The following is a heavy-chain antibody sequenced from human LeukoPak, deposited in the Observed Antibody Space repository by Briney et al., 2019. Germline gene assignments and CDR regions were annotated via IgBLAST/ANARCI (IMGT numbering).Heavy chain of an antibody. J-gene: IGHJ4*02. CDR2: INSDGSST. V-gene: IGHV3-74*01. CDR1: GFTFSNFW. D-gene: IGHD3-22*01. Sequence: GGSLRLSCAASGFTFSNFWMHWVRQTPGKGLVWVSRINSDGSSTSYAESVKGRFSISRDNSKSTLYLQMNSLRSEDTAVYYCAKTSREFRDSSGGYDYWGQGILVTVSS. CDR3: AKTSREFRDSSGGYDY.